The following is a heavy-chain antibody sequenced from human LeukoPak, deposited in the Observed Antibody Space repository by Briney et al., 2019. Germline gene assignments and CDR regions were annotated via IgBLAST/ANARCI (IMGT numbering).Heavy chain of an antibody. J-gene: IGHJ4*02. D-gene: IGHD3-10*01. CDR3: ARASHFYYCGSGSSLDY. CDR1: GFTFSSYW. Sequence: GGSLRLSCAASGFTFSSYWMSWVRQASGKGLEWVANIKQDGSEKYYVDSVKGRFTISRDNAKNSLYLQMNSLRAEDTAVYYCARASHFYYCGSGSSLDYWGQGTLVTVSS. CDR2: IKQDGSEK. V-gene: IGHV3-7*05.